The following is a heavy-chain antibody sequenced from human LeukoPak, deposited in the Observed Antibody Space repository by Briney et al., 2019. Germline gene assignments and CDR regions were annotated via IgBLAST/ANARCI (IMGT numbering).Heavy chain of an antibody. V-gene: IGHV1-3*03. CDR3: ARGPPFWSGYYNWFDP. CDR2: INAGNGNT. CDR1: GYTFTSYA. D-gene: IGHD3-3*01. J-gene: IGHJ5*02. Sequence: ASVKVSCKASGYTFTSYAMHWVRQAPGQRLEWMGWINAGNGNTKYSQEFQGRVTITRDTSASTAYMELSSLRSEDMAVYYCARGPPFWSGYYNWFDPWGQGTLVTVSS.